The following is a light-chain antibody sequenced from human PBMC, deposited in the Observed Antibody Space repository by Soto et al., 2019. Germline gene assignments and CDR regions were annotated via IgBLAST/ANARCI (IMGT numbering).Light chain of an antibody. J-gene: IGLJ2*01. Sequence: QSVLTQPPSVSGAPGQRVTISCTGSSSNIGAGYDVHWYQQLPRTAPKLLIYGNSNRPSGVPDRFSGSKSGTSASLAITGLQAEYEADYYCQSYDSSLFVVFGGGTKLTVL. CDR1: SSNIGAGYD. CDR2: GNS. V-gene: IGLV1-40*01. CDR3: QSYDSSLFVV.